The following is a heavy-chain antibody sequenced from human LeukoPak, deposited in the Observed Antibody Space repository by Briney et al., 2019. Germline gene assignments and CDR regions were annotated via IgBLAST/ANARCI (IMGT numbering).Heavy chain of an antibody. CDR2: INPNSGGT. V-gene: IGHV1-2*04. J-gene: IGHJ4*02. Sequence: ASVTVSCKASGYTFTGYYMHWVRQAPGQGLEWMGWINPNSGGTNYAQKFQGWVTMTRDTSISTAYMELSRLRSDDTAVYYCARGFNYYDSSGYYLHYYFDYWGQGTLVTVSS. CDR3: ARGFNYYDSSGYYLHYYFDY. CDR1: GYTFTGYY. D-gene: IGHD3-22*01.